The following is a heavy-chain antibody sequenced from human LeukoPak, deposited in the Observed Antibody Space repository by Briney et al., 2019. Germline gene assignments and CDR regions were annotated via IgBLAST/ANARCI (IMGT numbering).Heavy chain of an antibody. D-gene: IGHD2/OR15-2a*01. V-gene: IGHV3-21*01. CDR3: ARSPTFRGWFDP. CDR2: ISSSSSYI. CDR1: GFTFSSYS. J-gene: IGHJ5*02. Sequence: GGSLRLSCAASGFTFSSYSMNWVRQAPGKGLEWVSSISSSSSYIYYADSVKGRFTISRDNARNLLSLQVNSLRAEDTAVYYCARSPTFRGWFDPWGQGTLVTVSS.